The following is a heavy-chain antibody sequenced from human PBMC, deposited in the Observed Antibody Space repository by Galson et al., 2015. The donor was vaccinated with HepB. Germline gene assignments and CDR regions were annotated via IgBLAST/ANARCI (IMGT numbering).Heavy chain of an antibody. CDR1: GYTFTSYA. CDR2: INAGNGNT. CDR3: AREDSSSWEYFQH. Sequence: SVKVSCKASGYTFTSYAMHWVRQAPGQRLEWMGWINAGNGNTKYSQKFQGRVTITRDTSASTAYMELSSLRSEDTAVYYCAREDSSSWEYFQHWGQGTLVTVSS. D-gene: IGHD6-13*01. J-gene: IGHJ1*01. V-gene: IGHV1-3*01.